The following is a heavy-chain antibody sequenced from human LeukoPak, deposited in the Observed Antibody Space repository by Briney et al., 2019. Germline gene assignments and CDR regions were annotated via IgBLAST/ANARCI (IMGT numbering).Heavy chain of an antibody. V-gene: IGHV1-69*13. CDR1: GGTFSSYA. J-gene: IGHJ3*02. D-gene: IGHD2-15*01. CDR3: ARDPYEYCSGGSCEDAFDI. CDR2: IIPIFSTA. Sequence: SVKVSCKASGGTFSSYAISWVRQAPGQGLEWMGGIIPIFSTANYAQKFQGRVTITADESTSTAYMELSSLRSEDTAVYYCARDPYEYCSGGSCEDAFDIWGQGTMVTVSS.